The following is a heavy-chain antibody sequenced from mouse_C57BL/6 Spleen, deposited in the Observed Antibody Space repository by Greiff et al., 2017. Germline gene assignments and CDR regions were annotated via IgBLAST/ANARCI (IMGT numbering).Heavy chain of an antibody. V-gene: IGHV1-55*01. CDR3: ERSGGNQDGFAY. Sequence: QVQLQQPGAELVKPWASVKMSCKASGYTFTSYWITWVKQRPGQGLEWIGDIYPGSGSTNYNEKFKSKATLTVDTSSSTANMQLSSLTSEDSAVYYSERSGGNQDGFAYWGQGALVTVSA. D-gene: IGHD2-1*01. J-gene: IGHJ3*01. CDR2: IYPGSGST. CDR1: GYTFTSYW.